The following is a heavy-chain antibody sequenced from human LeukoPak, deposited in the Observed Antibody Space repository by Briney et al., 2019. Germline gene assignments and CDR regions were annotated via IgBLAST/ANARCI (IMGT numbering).Heavy chain of an antibody. CDR2: IYYSGST. D-gene: IGHD2-15*01. CDR1: GGSISSYY. J-gene: IGHJ5*02. Sequence: SETLPLTCTVSGGSISSYYWSWIRQPPGKGLEWIGYIYYSGSTNYNPSLKSRVTISVDTSKNQFSLKLSSVTAADTAVYYCARGVVAARFWFDPWGQGTLVTVSS. CDR3: ARGVVAARFWFDP. V-gene: IGHV4-59*01.